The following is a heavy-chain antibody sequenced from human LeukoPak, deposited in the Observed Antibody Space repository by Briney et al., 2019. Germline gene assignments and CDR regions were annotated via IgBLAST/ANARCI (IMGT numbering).Heavy chain of an antibody. CDR2: ISSSGSTI. Sequence: PGGSLRLSCAASGFTFSSYEMNWVRQAPGKGLEWVSYISSSGSTIYYADSVKGRFTISRDNAKNSLYLQMNSLRAEDTAVYYCARGYCSGGSRLFDHWGQGTLVTVSS. D-gene: IGHD2-15*01. CDR1: GFTFSSYE. V-gene: IGHV3-48*03. CDR3: ARGYCSGGSRLFDH. J-gene: IGHJ4*02.